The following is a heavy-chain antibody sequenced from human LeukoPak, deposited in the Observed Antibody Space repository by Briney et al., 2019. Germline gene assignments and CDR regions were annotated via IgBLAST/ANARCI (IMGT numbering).Heavy chain of an antibody. CDR1: GFTFSSYA. CDR3: AREGKSRGVIVDY. Sequence: GGSLRLSCAASGFTFSSYAMHWVRQAPGKGLEWVAVISYDGSNKYYADSVKGRFTISRDNSKNTLYLQMNSLRAEDTAVYYCAREGKSRGVIVDYWGQGTLVTVSS. V-gene: IGHV3-30-3*01. CDR2: ISYDGSNK. J-gene: IGHJ4*02. D-gene: IGHD3-10*01.